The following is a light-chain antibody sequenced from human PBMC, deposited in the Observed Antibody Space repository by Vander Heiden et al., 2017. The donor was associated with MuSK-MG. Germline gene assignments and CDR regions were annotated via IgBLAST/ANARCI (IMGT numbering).Light chain of an antibody. J-gene: IGKJ3*01. V-gene: IGKV1-9*01. CDR1: QGINSY. CDR3: LQLNSYGFT. Sequence: DIQLTQSPSFLSASVGDRVTLTCRASQGINSYLAWYQQKPGKAPNLLIYAASTLQSAVPSTFSRSRSGAEFTLTMRILQPEDIATYYSLQLNSYGFTFGHATKVDI. CDR2: AAS.